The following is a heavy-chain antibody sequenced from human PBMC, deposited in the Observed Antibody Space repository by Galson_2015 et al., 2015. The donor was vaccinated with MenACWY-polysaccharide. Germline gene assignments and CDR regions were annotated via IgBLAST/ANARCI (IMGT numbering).Heavy chain of an antibody. D-gene: IGHD3-10*01. Sequence: SVKASCKASGYTFTSFAMHWLRQAPGQRPEWMGWIHVGNGDTKVSQKFQGRVSIARDTSAITAYMDLTSLTSEDTATYLCARGPYPNAWFRGHFDSWGQGTLITVSS. V-gene: IGHV1-3*01. J-gene: IGHJ4*02. CDR3: ARGPYPNAWFRGHFDS. CDR2: IHVGNGDT. CDR1: GYTFTSFA.